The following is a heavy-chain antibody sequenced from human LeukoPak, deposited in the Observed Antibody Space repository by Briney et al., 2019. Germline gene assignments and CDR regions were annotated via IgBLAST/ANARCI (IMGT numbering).Heavy chain of an antibody. CDR1: GFSFSSYW. D-gene: IGHD5-12*01. V-gene: IGHV3-74*01. CDR2: INSDGSST. CDR3: SPLAATTDY. Sequence: PGGSLRLSCAASGFSFSSYWMHWVRQAPGKGLVWVSRINSDGSSTSYADSVKGRFTISRDTSKNTLYLQMNSLRAEDTAVYYCSPLAATTDYWGQGTLVTVSS. J-gene: IGHJ4*02.